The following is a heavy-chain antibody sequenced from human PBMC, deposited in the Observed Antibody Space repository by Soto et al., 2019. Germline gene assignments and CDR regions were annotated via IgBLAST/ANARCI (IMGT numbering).Heavy chain of an antibody. V-gene: IGHV1-69*01. Sequence: SVKVSCKATGKPFISYAISWGRQSPGQGLEWMGGIIPIFGTANYAQKFQGRVTITADESTSTAYMELSSLRSEDTAVYYCAIEPRYYYYYYDMDVWSQGNTVTVYS. J-gene: IGHJ6*02. CDR1: GKPFISYA. CDR3: AIEPRYYYYYYDMDV. CDR2: IIPIFGTA.